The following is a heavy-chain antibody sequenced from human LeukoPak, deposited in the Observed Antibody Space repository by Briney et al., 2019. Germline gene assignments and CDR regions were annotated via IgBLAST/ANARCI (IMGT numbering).Heavy chain of an antibody. CDR3: AKENGDYGDYGALDY. V-gene: IGHV3-23*01. CDR1: GFTFSSYA. J-gene: IGHJ4*02. D-gene: IGHD4-17*01. Sequence: PGGSLRLSCAASGFTFSSYAMSWVRQAPGKGLEWVSAISSSGGSTYYADSVKGRFTISRDNSKSTLYLQMNSLRAEDTAVYYCAKENGDYGDYGALDYWGQGTLVTVSS. CDR2: ISSSGGST.